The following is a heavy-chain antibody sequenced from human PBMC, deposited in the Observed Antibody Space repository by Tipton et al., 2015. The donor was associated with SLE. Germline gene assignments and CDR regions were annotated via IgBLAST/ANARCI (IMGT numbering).Heavy chain of an antibody. CDR3: AREGGIAAAGSGADY. CDR1: GGSFSGYY. CDR2: INHSGST. V-gene: IGHV4-34*01. Sequence: LRLSCAVYGGSFSGYYWSWIRQPPGKGLEWIGEINHSGSTNYNPSLKSRVTISVDTSKNQFSLKLSSVTAADTAVYYCAREGGIAAAGSGADYWGQGTLVTVSS. J-gene: IGHJ4*02. D-gene: IGHD6-13*01.